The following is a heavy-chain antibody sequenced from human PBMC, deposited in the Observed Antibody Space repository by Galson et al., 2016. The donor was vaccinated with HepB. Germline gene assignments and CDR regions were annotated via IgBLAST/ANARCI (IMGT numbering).Heavy chain of an antibody. J-gene: IGHJ3*02. D-gene: IGHD2/OR15-2a*01. CDR1: GFAFSHYA. CDR3: AKSRSIADAFDI. V-gene: IGHV3-23*01. Sequence: SLRLSCAASGFAFSHYAMNWVRQAPGKGLAWVSSIVGVGGEGSTYYADSVQGRFSISRDDSKQTLYLQMNSLKSDATAVYDCAKSRSIADAFDIWGQGTTVTVSS. CDR2: IVGVGGEGST.